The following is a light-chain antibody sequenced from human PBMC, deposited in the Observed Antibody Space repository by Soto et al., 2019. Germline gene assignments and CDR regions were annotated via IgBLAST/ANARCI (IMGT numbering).Light chain of an antibody. CDR1: QSISSW. V-gene: IGKV1-5*03. CDR2: KAS. J-gene: IGKJ1*01. CDR3: QQYSDNWT. Sequence: DIQMTQSPSTLSASVGDRFTITCRASQSISSWLAWYQQKPGTAPNLLIYKASTLQGGVPSRFSGSGSGTEFTLTISSLQPDDSAIYYCQQYSDNWTFGQGTKVEIK.